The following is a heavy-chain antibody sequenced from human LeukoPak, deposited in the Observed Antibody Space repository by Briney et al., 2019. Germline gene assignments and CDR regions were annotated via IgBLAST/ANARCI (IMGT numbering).Heavy chain of an antibody. J-gene: IGHJ5*02. CDR1: GGSISSSSYY. Sequence: SETLSLTCTVSGGSISSSSYYWGWIRQPPGKGLEWIGSIYYSGSTYYNPSLKSRVTISADTSKNQFSLKLSSVTAADTAVYFCARGRYRFDPWGQGTLVTVSS. V-gene: IGHV4-39*07. CDR3: ARGRYRFDP. D-gene: IGHD5-18*01. CDR2: IYYSGST.